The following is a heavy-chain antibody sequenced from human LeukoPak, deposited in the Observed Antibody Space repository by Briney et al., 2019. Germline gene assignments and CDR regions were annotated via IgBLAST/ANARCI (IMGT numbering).Heavy chain of an antibody. D-gene: IGHD6-13*01. J-gene: IGHJ6*02. CDR2: IYSGGST. CDR3: ATTFEAAGYYYYYYGMDV. CDR1: GFTVSSNY. V-gene: IGHV3-66*01. Sequence: GGSLRLSCAASGFTVSSNYMSWVRQAPGKGLEWVSVIYSGGSTYYADSVKGRFTISRDNSKNTLYLQMNSLRAEDTAVYYRATTFEAAGYYYYYYGMDVWGQGTTVTVSS.